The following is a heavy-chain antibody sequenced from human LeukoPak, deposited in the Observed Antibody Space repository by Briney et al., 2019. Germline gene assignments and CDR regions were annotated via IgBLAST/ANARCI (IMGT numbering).Heavy chain of an antibody. CDR2: IIPILGIA. CDR1: GGTFSSYA. CDR3: ASSRRVVVVDATFDY. Sequence: SVKVSCKASGGTFSSYAISWVRQAPGQGLEWMGRIIPILGIANYAQKFQGRVTITADKSTSTAYMELSSLRTEDTAVYYCASSRRVVVVDATFDYWGQGTLVTVSS. J-gene: IGHJ4*01. V-gene: IGHV1-69*04. D-gene: IGHD2-15*01.